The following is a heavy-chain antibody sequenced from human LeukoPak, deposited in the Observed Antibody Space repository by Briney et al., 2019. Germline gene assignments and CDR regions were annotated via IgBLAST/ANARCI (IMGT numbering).Heavy chain of an antibody. V-gene: IGHV3-30*03. CDR1: GFTFSSYG. D-gene: IGHD3-16*01. CDR2: ISYDGSNK. CDR3: ARGGGVGDYFDY. Sequence: GGSLRLSCAASGFTFSSYGMHWVRQAPGKGLEWVAVISYDGSNKYYADSVKGRFTISRDNSKNTLYLQMNSLRAEDTAVYYCARGGGVGDYFDYWGQGTLVTVSS. J-gene: IGHJ4*02.